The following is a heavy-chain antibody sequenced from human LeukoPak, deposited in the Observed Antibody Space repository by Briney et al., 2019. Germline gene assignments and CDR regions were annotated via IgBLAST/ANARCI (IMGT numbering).Heavy chain of an antibody. V-gene: IGHV1-69*13. Sequence: SVKVSCKASGGTFSSYAISWVRLAPGQGLEWMGGIIPIFGTANYAQKFQGRVTITADESTSTAYMELSSQRSEDTAVYYCARAPITMVRGVIIEGPDWFDPWGQGTLVTVSS. CDR2: IIPIFGTA. CDR1: GGTFSSYA. J-gene: IGHJ5*02. D-gene: IGHD3-10*01. CDR3: ARAPITMVRGVIIEGPDWFDP.